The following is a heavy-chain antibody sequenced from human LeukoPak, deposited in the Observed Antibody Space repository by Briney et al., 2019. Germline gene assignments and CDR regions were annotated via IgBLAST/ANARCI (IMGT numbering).Heavy chain of an antibody. CDR3: AREGGVLIWPHDYYYGMDV. J-gene: IGHJ6*02. CDR1: GGSISSSSYY. CDR2: IYYTGNT. V-gene: IGHV4-39*07. D-gene: IGHD3-10*01. Sequence: PSETLSLTCTVSGGSISSSSYYWSWIRQPPGKGLEWIGSIYYTGNTYYNPSLKSRVTISLDTSKNQFSLKLSSVTAADTAVYYCAREGGVLIWPHDYYYGMDVWGQGTTVTVSS.